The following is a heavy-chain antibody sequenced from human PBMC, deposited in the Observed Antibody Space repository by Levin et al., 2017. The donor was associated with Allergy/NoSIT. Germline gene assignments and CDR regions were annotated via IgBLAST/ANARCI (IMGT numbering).Heavy chain of an antibody. CDR3: ARVRLYYYGSGSYSYNDY. D-gene: IGHD3-10*01. J-gene: IGHJ4*02. CDR2: INHSGST. Sequence: SQTLSLTCAVYGGSFSGYYWSWIRQPPGKGLEWIGEINHSGSTNYNPSLKSRVTISVDTSKNQFSLKLSSVTAADTAVYYCARVRLYYYGSGSYSYNDYWGQGTLVTVSS. CDR1: GGSFSGYY. V-gene: IGHV4-34*01.